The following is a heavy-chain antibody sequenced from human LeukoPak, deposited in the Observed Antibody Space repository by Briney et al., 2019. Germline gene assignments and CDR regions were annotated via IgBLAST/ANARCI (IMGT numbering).Heavy chain of an antibody. Sequence: ASVKVSCKASGYTFTSYYMHWVRQAPGQGLEWMGIINPSGGSTSYAQKFQGRVIMTRDTSTSTVYMELSSLRSEDTAVYYCARGTYGSGSYYPSGSAFDPWGQGTLVTVSS. D-gene: IGHD3-10*01. CDR2: INPSGGST. J-gene: IGHJ5*02. CDR1: GYTFTSYY. V-gene: IGHV1-46*01. CDR3: ARGTYGSGSYYPSGSAFDP.